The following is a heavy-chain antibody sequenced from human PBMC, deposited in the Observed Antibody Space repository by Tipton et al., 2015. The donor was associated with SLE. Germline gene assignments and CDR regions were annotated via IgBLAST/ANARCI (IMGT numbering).Heavy chain of an antibody. Sequence: SLRLSCTGSGFMFGDYTMSWVRQAPGKGLEWVAAIKPDGSEEYFVDSVKGRFTISRDNAKSSLYLQMNNLRAEDTAVYYCGVIYWGQGTLVIVSS. V-gene: IGHV3-7*01. D-gene: IGHD2-21*01. CDR1: GFMFGDYT. J-gene: IGHJ4*02. CDR2: IKPDGSEE. CDR3: GVIY.